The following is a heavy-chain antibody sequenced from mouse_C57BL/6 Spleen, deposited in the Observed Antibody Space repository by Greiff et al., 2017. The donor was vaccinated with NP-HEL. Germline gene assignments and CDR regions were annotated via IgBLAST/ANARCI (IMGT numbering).Heavy chain of an antibody. J-gene: IGHJ4*01. V-gene: IGHV14-3*01. CDR1: GFHIKNTY. CDR2: IDPANGNT. Sequence: EVQLQQSVAELVRPGASVKLSCTASGFHIKNTYMHWVKQRPEQGLEWIGRIDPANGNTKYAPKFQGKATITADPSSNTAYLQLSSLTYEDAAIYYCAGRGRGAMDYWGQGTTVTVSS. CDR3: AGRGRGAMDY.